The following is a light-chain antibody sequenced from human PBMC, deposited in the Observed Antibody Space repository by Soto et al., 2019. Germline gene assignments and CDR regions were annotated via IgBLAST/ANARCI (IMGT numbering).Light chain of an antibody. CDR3: SSYADRNNYV. CDR2: EVT. Sequence: QSALTQPPSASGSPGQSVTISCTGTSSDVGGYNFVSWYQQHPGKAPKLMIYEVTKRPSGVPDRFSGSKSGNTASLTVSGLQAEDEADYYCSSYADRNNYVFGTGTKLTVL. V-gene: IGLV2-8*01. J-gene: IGLJ1*01. CDR1: SSDVGGYNF.